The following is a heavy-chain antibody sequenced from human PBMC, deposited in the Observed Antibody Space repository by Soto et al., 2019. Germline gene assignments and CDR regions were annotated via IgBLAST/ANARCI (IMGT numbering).Heavy chain of an antibody. CDR2: IIPIFGTA. CDR1: GGTFSSYA. V-gene: IGHV1-69*06. Sequence: GASVKVSCKASGGTFSSYALSWVRQAPGQGLEWMGGIIPIFGTANYAQKFQGRVTITADKSTSTAYMELSSLRSEDTAVYYCARGIKDWGRSLPSRYYYYGMDVWGQGTTVTVSS. J-gene: IGHJ6*02. D-gene: IGHD7-27*01. CDR3: ARGIKDWGRSLPSRYYYYGMDV.